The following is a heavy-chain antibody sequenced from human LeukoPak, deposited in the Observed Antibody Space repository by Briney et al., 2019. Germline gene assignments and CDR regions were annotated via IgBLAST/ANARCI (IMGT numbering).Heavy chain of an antibody. V-gene: IGHV3-23*01. Sequence: GGSLRLSCAASGFTFSSYAMSWVRQAPGKGLEWVSAISGSGGSTYYADSVKGRFTISRDNSKNTLYLQMNSLRAEDTAVYYCAKGLYSSGWLEYFQHWGQGTLVTVSS. CDR2: ISGSGGST. D-gene: IGHD6-19*01. J-gene: IGHJ1*01. CDR3: AKGLYSSGWLEYFQH. CDR1: GFTFSSYA.